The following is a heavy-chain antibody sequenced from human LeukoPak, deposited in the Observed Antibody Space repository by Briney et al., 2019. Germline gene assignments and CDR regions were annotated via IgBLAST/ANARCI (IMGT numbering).Heavy chain of an antibody. V-gene: IGHV3-30*04. Sequence: PGGSLRLSCAASGFTFSSYAMHWVRQAPGKGLEWVAVITYDGSNKYYADSVKGRFTISRDNSKNTLYLQMNSLRAEDTAVYYCARSSGWFCFDYWGQGTLVTVSS. J-gene: IGHJ4*02. CDR3: ARSSGWFCFDY. CDR2: ITYDGSNK. D-gene: IGHD6-19*01. CDR1: GFTFSSYA.